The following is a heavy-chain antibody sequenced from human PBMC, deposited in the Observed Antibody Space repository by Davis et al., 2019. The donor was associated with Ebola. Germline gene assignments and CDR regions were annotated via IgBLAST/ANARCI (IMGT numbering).Heavy chain of an antibody. Sequence: AASVKVSCKASGYTFTGYYMHWVRQAPGQGLEWMEWINPYSGGTNYAQKFQGRVTMTRDTSITTAYMELSRLRSDDTAVYYCARDGSTSDQKSGELDYWGQGPLVTVSS. V-gene: IGHV1-2*02. CDR2: INPYSGGT. CDR3: ARDGSTSDQKSGELDY. CDR1: GYTFTGYY. J-gene: IGHJ4*02. D-gene: IGHD7-27*01.